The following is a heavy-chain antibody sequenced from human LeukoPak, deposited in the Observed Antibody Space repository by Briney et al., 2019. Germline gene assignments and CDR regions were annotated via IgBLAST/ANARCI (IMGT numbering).Heavy chain of an antibody. J-gene: IGHJ4*02. Sequence: GGSLRLSCAASGFTFSSYAMNWVRQAPGKGLEWVSSISNSDGSTYYADFVKGRFTISRDNSKNTLHLQMNSLRAEDTAVYYCAKSLGVGGYTRYKGFDQWGQGTRVTVSS. CDR1: GFTFSSYA. V-gene: IGHV3-23*01. D-gene: IGHD5-24*01. CDR3: AKSLGVGGYTRYKGFDQ. CDR2: ISNSDGST.